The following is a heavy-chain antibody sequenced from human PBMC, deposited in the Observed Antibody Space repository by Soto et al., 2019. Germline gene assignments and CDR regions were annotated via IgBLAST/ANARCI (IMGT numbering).Heavy chain of an antibody. CDR2: IYYSGST. CDR3: ARHIYDFWSGYPTPPFDY. V-gene: IGHV4-59*08. J-gene: IGHJ4*02. D-gene: IGHD3-3*01. CDR1: GFSISSYY. Sequence: PSETLSLTCTFSGFSISSYYWSWIRQPQGKGLEWIGSIYYSGSTNYNPSLKSRVTISVDTSKNQFSLKLSSVTAADTAVYYCARHIYDFWSGYPTPPFDYWGQGTLVTVSS.